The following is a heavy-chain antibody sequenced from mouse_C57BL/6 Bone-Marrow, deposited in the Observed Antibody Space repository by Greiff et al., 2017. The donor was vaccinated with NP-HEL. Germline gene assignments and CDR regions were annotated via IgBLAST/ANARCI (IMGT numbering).Heavy chain of an antibody. D-gene: IGHD1-1*01. V-gene: IGHV1-4*01. CDR1: GYTFTSYT. CDR2: INPSSGYT. Sequence: VQLQQSGAELARPGASVKMSCKASGYTFTSYTMHWVNQRPGQGLEWIGYINPSSGYTKYNQKFKDKATLTADKSSSTAYMQLSSLTSEDSAVYYCARWDYGSSWGQGTTLTVSS. CDR3: ARWDYGSS. J-gene: IGHJ2*01.